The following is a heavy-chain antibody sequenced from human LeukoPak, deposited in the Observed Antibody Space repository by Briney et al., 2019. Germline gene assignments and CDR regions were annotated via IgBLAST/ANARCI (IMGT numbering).Heavy chain of an antibody. Sequence: ASVKVSCEASGYTFTDHYMQWLRQAPGQGLEWMGWINPSGGSTSYAQKFQGRVTMTRDTSTSTVYMELSSLRSEDTAVYYCARGVGAFHLDYWGQGTLVTVSS. CDR2: INPSGGST. V-gene: IGHV1-46*01. D-gene: IGHD1-26*01. CDR1: GYTFTDHY. CDR3: ARGVGAFHLDY. J-gene: IGHJ4*02.